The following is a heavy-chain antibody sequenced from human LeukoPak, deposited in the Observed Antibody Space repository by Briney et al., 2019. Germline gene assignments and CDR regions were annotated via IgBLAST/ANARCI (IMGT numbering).Heavy chain of an antibody. CDR3: AKDRQPVVVAATADY. CDR1: GFTFSSYG. V-gene: IGHV3-30*18. CDR2: ISFDGNNK. D-gene: IGHD2-15*01. Sequence: GRSLRLSCAASGFTFSSYGMHWVRQAPGKGLEWVALISFDGNNKYYADSVKGRFTISRDNPKNTLFLQINSPRSEDTAVYYCAKDRQPVVVAATADYWGQGTLVTVSS. J-gene: IGHJ4*02.